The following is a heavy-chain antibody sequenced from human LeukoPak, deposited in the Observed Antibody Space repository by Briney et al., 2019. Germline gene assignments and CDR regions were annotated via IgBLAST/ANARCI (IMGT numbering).Heavy chain of an antibody. CDR1: GGSFRGYY. J-gene: IGHJ4*02. Sequence: SETLSLTCAVYGGSFRGYYWSWIRQPPGKGLEWIGEINHSGSTNYNPSLKSRVTISVDTSKNQFSLKLSSVTAADTAVYYCAREGRGGNYYFDYWGQGTLVTVSS. CDR2: INHSGST. D-gene: IGHD4-23*01. V-gene: IGHV4-34*01. CDR3: AREGRGGNYYFDY.